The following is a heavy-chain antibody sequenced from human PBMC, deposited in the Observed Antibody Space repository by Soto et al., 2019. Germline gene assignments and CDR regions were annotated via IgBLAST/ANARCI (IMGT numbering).Heavy chain of an antibody. J-gene: IGHJ4*02. CDR3: AADRGGDLPFDY. V-gene: IGHV1-58*01. D-gene: IGHD2-21*01. CDR1: GFTFTSSA. CDR2: IVVGSGNT. Sequence: QMQLVQSGPEVKKPGTSVKVSCKASGFTFTSSAVQWVRQARGHRLEWIGWIVVGSGNTNYAQKFQERVTITRDMSTSTAYMELSSVRSEDTAVYYCAADRGGDLPFDYWGQGTLVTVSS.